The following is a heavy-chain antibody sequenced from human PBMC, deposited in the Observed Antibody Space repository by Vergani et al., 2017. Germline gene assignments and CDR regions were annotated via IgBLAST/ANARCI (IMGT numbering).Heavy chain of an antibody. CDR3: ARGGTYYLDY. CDR1: GGSISSSSYY. D-gene: IGHD1-26*01. V-gene: IGHV4-39*07. CDR2: IYYSGRT. J-gene: IGHJ4*02. Sequence: QLQLQESGPGLVKPSETLSLTCTVSGGSISSSSYYWGWIRQPPGKGLEWIGSIYYSGRTYYNPSLKSRVPISVDTSKNQFSLKLSSVTATDTAVYYCARGGTYYLDYWGQGTLVNVSS.